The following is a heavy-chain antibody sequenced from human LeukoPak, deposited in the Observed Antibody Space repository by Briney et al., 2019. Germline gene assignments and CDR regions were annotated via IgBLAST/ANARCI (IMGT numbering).Heavy chain of an antibody. CDR3: ARRGGGNPDWFDP. CDR2: INHSGST. CDR1: GGSFSGYY. J-gene: IGHJ5*02. Sequence: SETLSLTCAVYGGSFSGYYWSWIRQPPGKGLEWIGEINHSGSTNYNPSLKSRVTISVDTSKNQFSLKLSSVTAADTAVYYCARRGGGNPDWFDPWGQGTLVTVSS. D-gene: IGHD4-23*01. V-gene: IGHV4-34*01.